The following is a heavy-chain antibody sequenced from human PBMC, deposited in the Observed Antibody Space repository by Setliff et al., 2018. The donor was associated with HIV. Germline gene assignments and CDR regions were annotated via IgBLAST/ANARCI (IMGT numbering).Heavy chain of an antibody. CDR3: ARLLKGRWTSYYYYYMDV. D-gene: IGHD4-17*01. Sequence: SVKVSCKASGGTFSSYAISWVRQAPGQGLEWMGGIIPILGIANYTQKFQGRVTITADKSTSTAYMELSSLRSEDTAVYYCARLLKGRWTSYYYYYMDVWGKGTTVTVSS. V-gene: IGHV1-69*10. J-gene: IGHJ6*03. CDR1: GGTFSSYA. CDR2: IIPILGIA.